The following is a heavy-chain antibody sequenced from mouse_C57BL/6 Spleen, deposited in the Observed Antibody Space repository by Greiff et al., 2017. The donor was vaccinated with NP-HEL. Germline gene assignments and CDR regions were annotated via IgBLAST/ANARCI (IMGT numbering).Heavy chain of an antibody. V-gene: IGHV1-76*01. CDR2: IYPGSGNT. Sequence: QVQLKESGAELVRPGASVKLSCKASGYTFTDYYINWVKQRPGQGLEWIARIYPGSGNTYYNEKFKGKATLTAEKSSSTAYMQLSSLTSEDSAVYFCAREGSDYYYGSSPSFDYWGQGTTLTVSS. CDR1: GYTFTDYY. CDR3: AREGSDYYYGSSPSFDY. D-gene: IGHD1-1*01. J-gene: IGHJ2*01.